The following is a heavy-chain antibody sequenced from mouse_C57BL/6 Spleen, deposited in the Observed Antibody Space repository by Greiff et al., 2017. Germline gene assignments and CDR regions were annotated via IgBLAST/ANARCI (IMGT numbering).Heavy chain of an antibody. Sequence: QVQLQQSGAELVRPGTSVKVSCKASGYAFTNYLIEWVKQRPGQGLEWIGVINPGSGGTNYNEKFKGKATLTADKSSSTAYMQLSSLTSEDSAVYFCASFDYDDARRRHYVMDYWGQGTSVTVSS. CDR3: ASFDYDDARRRHYVMDY. D-gene: IGHD2-4*01. CDR1: GYAFTNYL. J-gene: IGHJ4*01. CDR2: INPGSGGT. V-gene: IGHV1-54*01.